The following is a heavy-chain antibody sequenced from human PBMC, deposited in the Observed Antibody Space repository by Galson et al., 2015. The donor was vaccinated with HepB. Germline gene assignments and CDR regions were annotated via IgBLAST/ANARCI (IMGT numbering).Heavy chain of an antibody. V-gene: IGHV1-69*01. CDR2: IIPIFGTA. J-gene: IGHJ4*02. CDR3: ARETLPGIAAAGTRGSFDY. D-gene: IGHD6-13*01. CDR1: GGTFSSYA. Sequence: QSGAEVKKPGESLKISCKASGGTFSSYAISWVRQAPGQGLEWMGGIIPIFGTANYAQKFQGRVTITADESTSTAYMELSSLRSEDTAVYYCARETLPGIAAAGTRGSFDYWGQGTLVTVSS.